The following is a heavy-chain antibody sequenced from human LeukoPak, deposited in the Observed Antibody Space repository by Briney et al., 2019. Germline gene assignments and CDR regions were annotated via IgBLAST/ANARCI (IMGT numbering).Heavy chain of an antibody. Sequence: KTGGSLRLSCAASGFAFSDYYMTWIRQAPGRGLEWISYINGSSSDTKYADSVKGRFTISRDNAKNSVYLLMNSLRAEDTAVYYCARALGSPLDYWGQGTLLIVSS. CDR1: GFAFSDYY. V-gene: IGHV3-11*06. J-gene: IGHJ4*02. CDR2: INGSSSDT. CDR3: ARALGSPLDY. D-gene: IGHD1-26*01.